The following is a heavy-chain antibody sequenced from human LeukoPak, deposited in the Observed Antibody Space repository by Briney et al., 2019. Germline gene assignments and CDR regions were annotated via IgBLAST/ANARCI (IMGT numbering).Heavy chain of an antibody. CDR1: GYSFSSYG. CDR2: IYYDGSNK. V-gene: IGHV3-33*01. Sequence: PGRSLTLFCAASGYSFSSYGMHWVRQAPGKGLEWVALIYYDGSNKYYTDSVKGRFTISRDNSKNTLFLQMNILRAEDTAVYYCARSVNYFDSSGNYYVGAFDVWGQGTVVTVSS. J-gene: IGHJ3*01. CDR3: ARSVNYFDSSGNYYVGAFDV. D-gene: IGHD3-22*01.